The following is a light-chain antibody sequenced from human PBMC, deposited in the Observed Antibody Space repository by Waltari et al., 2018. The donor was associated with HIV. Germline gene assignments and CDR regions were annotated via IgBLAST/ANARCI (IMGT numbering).Light chain of an antibody. CDR1: QSVGGN. Sequence: EIVMTQSPDTLSVSPGEKATLSCRASQSVGGNLAWYQVRPGQAPRLLIYAATSRTTGFPGRFRGSGSGTEFTLTISSLQSEDFAIYYCQQYNDWPQTFGQGTRVDIK. V-gene: IGKV3-15*01. CDR2: AAT. CDR3: QQYNDWPQT. J-gene: IGKJ1*01.